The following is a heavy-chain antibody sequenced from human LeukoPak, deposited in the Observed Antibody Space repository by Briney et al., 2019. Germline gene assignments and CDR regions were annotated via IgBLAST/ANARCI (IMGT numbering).Heavy chain of an antibody. CDR1: GYTFTSYG. Sequence: ASVKVSCKASGYTFTSYGINWVRQAPGQGLEWMGWISAYNGNTNFAQKLQGRVTMTTDTSTSTAYMELRSLRSDDTAVYYCARAGVVRGTKSTFDYWGQGTLVTVSS. V-gene: IGHV1-18*04. CDR3: ARAGVVRGTKSTFDY. CDR2: ISAYNGNT. D-gene: IGHD3-10*01. J-gene: IGHJ4*02.